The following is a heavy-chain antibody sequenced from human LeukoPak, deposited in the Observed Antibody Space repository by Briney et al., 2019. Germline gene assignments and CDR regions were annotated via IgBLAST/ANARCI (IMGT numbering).Heavy chain of an antibody. V-gene: IGHV3-7*01. Sequence: PGGSLRLSCAASGFTFSSKWMSWVRQAPGKGLEWVANIKQDGSDKYYVDSVKGRFTISRDNAKNSLYLQMNSLRAEDTAVYYCARGVYSSGWYPDYFDYWGRGTLVTVSS. CDR3: ARGVYSSGWYPDYFDY. CDR2: IKQDGSDK. D-gene: IGHD6-19*01. CDR1: GFTFSSKW. J-gene: IGHJ4*02.